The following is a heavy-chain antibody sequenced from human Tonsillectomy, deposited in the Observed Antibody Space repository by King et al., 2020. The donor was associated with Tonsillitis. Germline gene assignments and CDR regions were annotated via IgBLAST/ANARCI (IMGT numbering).Heavy chain of an antibody. CDR3: ARHPGYFSL. CDR1: GFTFDDYA. V-gene: IGHV3-20*04. Sequence: VQLVESGGGVVRPGGSLRLSCAASGFTFDDYAMSWVRQVPGKGLVWVSGINWNGGCTGYADSVKGRFTISRDNAKNSLYLQRNSLRAEDTAFYYCARHPGYFSLWGRGTLVTVSS. CDR2: INWNGGCT. J-gene: IGHJ2*01.